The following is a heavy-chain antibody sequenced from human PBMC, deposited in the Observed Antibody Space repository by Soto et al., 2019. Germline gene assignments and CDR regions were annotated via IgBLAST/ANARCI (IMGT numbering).Heavy chain of an antibody. V-gene: IGHV3-23*01. CDR1: GFTFSSSA. CDR3: AKGSRGAYYYCMDV. Sequence: EVQMLESGGGLVQPGGSLRLSCAASGFTFSSSAMNWVRQAPGKGLEWVSSISNSGGTTYYADSVKGRFTISRDHSKNTLYLQMNSLRAEDTAVYYCAKGSRGAYYYCMDVWGKGTTVTVSS. J-gene: IGHJ6*03. CDR2: ISNSGGTT.